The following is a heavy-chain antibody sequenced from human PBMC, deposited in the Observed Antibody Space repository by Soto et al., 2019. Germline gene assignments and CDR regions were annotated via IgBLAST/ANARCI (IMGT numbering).Heavy chain of an antibody. D-gene: IGHD1-1*01. Sequence: EVQLVESGGDLVQPGGSLKVSCAASGFIFSGSDMHWVRQASRKGLEWVGRIRSKANNYATTYAASMNGRFTISRDDSKNTAYLQMNSLKTEDTAVYYCVRQDKTGFTRFDPWGQGTLVTVSS. J-gene: IGHJ5*02. CDR2: IRSKANNYAT. V-gene: IGHV3-73*01. CDR3: VRQDKTGFTRFDP. CDR1: GFIFSGSD.